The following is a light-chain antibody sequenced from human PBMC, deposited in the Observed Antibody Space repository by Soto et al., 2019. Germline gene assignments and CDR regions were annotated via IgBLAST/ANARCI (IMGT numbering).Light chain of an antibody. J-gene: IGLJ1*01. Sequence: QSALTQPASVSGSRGQSITISCTGTSSDVGVYNYVSWYQQHPGKAPKLMIYEVSNRPSGVSNRFSGSKSGNTASLTISGLQAEDEADYSCSSYTSSSTHYVFGTGTKLSVL. CDR1: SSDVGVYNY. CDR2: EVS. CDR3: SSYTSSSTHYV. V-gene: IGLV2-14*01.